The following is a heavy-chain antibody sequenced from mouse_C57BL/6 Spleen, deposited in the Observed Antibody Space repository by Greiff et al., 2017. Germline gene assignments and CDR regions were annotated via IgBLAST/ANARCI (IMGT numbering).Heavy chain of an antibody. Sequence: EVKLMESGEGLVKPGGSLKLSCAASGFTFSSYAMSWVRQTPEKRLEWVAYISSGGDYLYYADTVKGRFTISRDNARNTLYLQMSSLKSEDTAMYYCTRVQYGYYAMYYWGKGTSVTVSS. CDR3: TRVQYGYYAMYY. CDR2: ISSGGDYL. D-gene: IGHD2-10*02. J-gene: IGHJ4*01. V-gene: IGHV5-9-1*02. CDR1: GFTFSSYA.